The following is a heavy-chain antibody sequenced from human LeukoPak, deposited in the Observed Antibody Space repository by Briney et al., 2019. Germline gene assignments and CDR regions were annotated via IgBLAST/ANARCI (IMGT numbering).Heavy chain of an antibody. J-gene: IGHJ4*02. Sequence: GGSLRLSCAASGFTFSSYWMSWVRQAPGKGLEWVANIKQDGSEKYYVDSVKGRFTISRDNAKNSLYLQMNSLRAEDTAVYYCARVVRYFDWSYLDYWGQGTLVTVSS. CDR2: IKQDGSEK. CDR3: ARVVRYFDWSYLDY. V-gene: IGHV3-7*01. CDR1: GFTFSSYW. D-gene: IGHD3-9*01.